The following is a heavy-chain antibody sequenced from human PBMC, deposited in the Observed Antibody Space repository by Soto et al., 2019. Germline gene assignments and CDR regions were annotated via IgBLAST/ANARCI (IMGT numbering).Heavy chain of an antibody. CDR1: GGTFSSYT. D-gene: IGHD4-17*01. V-gene: IGHV1-69*02. J-gene: IGHJ4*02. CDR2: IIPILGIA. CDR3: ATNYGDYQIDY. Sequence: QVQLVQSGAEVKKPGSSVKVSCKASGGTFSSYTISWVRQAPGQGLEWMGRIIPILGIANYAQKFQGRVTITADKSTTTAYMELSSLRSEDTAVYYCATNYGDYQIDYWGQGTLVTVSS.